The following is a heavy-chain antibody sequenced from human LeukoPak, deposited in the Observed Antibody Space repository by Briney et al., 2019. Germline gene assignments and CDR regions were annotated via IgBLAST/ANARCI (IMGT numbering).Heavy chain of an antibody. D-gene: IGHD2-2*01. CDR3: ASYCSSTSCY. V-gene: IGHV3-74*01. Sequence: PGGSLRLSCAASGFTFSSYWMHWVHQAPGKGLMWVSRINSDGSSTSDADSVKGRFTISRDNAKDTLYLHMNSLRAEDTAVYFCASYCSSTSCYWGQGTPVTVSS. CDR1: GFTFSSYW. CDR2: INSDGSST. J-gene: IGHJ4*02.